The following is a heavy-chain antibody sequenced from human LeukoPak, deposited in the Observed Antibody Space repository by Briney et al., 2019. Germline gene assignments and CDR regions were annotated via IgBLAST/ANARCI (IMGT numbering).Heavy chain of an antibody. J-gene: IGHJ4*02. CDR2: ISGSGGST. CDR3: AKELDYDFWSGYEYYFDY. V-gene: IGHV3-23*01. D-gene: IGHD3-3*01. CDR1: GFTFSSYA. Sequence: QSGGSLRLSWAASGFTFSSYAMSWVRQAPGKGLEWVSAISGSGGSTYYADSVKGRFTISRDNSKNTLYLQMNSLRAEDTAVYYCAKELDYDFWSGYEYYFDYWGQGTLVTVSS.